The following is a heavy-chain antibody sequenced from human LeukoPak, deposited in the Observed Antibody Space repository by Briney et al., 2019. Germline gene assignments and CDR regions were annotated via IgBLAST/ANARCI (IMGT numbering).Heavy chain of an antibody. V-gene: IGHV1-2*06. CDR1: GYTFTGYY. D-gene: IGHD3-10*01. CDR3: ARPIRGLSAFDI. Sequence: ASVKVSCKASGYTFTGYYMHWVRQAPGQGLEWMGRINPNSGGTNYAQKFQGRVTMTRDTSISTAYMELSRLRSDDTAVYYCARPIRGLSAFDIWGQGTMVTVSS. J-gene: IGHJ3*02. CDR2: INPNSGGT.